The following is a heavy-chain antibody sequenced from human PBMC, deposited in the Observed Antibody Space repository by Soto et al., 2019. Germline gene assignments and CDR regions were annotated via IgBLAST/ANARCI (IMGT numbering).Heavy chain of an antibody. J-gene: IGHJ6*03. Sequence: GASVKVSCKASGYTFTSYDINWVRQATGQGLEWMGWMNPNSGNTGYAQKFQGRVTMTRNTSISTAYMELSSLRSEDTAVYYCARGLYGDYVGQNYYMDVWGKGTTVTV. CDR3: ARGLYGDYVGQNYYMDV. CDR1: GYTFTSYD. CDR2: MNPNSGNT. V-gene: IGHV1-8*01. D-gene: IGHD4-17*01.